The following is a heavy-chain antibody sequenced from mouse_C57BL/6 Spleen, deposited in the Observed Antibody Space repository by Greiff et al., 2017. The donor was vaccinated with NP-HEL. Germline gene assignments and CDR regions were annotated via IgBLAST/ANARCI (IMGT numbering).Heavy chain of an antibody. CDR3: ARYPGDAMDD. CDR1: GFTFTDYY. CDR2: IRNKANGYTT. J-gene: IGHJ4*01. Sequence: EVQLVESGGGLVQPGGSLSLSCAASGFTFTDYYMSWVRQPPGKALEWLGFIRNKANGYTTEYSASVKGRFTISRENSQSILYLQMNALRAEDSATYYCARYPGDAMDDWGQGTSVTVSS. V-gene: IGHV7-3*01.